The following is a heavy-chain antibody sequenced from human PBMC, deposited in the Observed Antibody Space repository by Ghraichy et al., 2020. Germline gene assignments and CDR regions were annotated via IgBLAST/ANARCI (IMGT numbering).Heavy chain of an antibody. D-gene: IGHD4-17*01. CDR3: ATAQNGDQGAGYFDY. CDR1: GGTFSSYA. Sequence: SVKVSCKASGGTFSSYAISWVRQAPGQGLEWMGRIIPILGIANYAQKFQGRVTITADKSTSTAYMELSSLRSEDTAVYYCATAQNGDQGAGYFDYWGQGTLVTVSS. V-gene: IGHV1-69*04. J-gene: IGHJ4*02. CDR2: IIPILGIA.